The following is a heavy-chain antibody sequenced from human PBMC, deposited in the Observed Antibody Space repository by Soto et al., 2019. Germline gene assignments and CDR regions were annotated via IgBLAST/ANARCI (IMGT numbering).Heavy chain of an antibody. Sequence: GASVKVSCKASGYTFNSYDINWVRQATGQGLEWMGWMNPNSGNTGYAQKFQGRVTMTRNTSISTAYMELSSLRSEDTAVYYCARTNGTANRPKIFGVVIQTHYYYYYYYMDVSGKGTTVTVSS. CDR2: MNPNSGNT. D-gene: IGHD3-3*01. V-gene: IGHV1-8*01. CDR1: GYTFNSYD. CDR3: ARTNGTANRPKIFGVVIQTHYYYYYYYMDV. J-gene: IGHJ6*03.